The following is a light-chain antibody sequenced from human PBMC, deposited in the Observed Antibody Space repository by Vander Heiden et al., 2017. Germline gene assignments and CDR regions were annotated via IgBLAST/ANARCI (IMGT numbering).Light chain of an antibody. CDR2: GNT. CDR1: SSNIGAGYD. V-gene: IGLV1-40*01. J-gene: IGLJ3*02. Sequence: SVLTQPPSVSGAPGQRVTISCTGSSSNIGAGYDLHWYPHLPGTAPKRISYGNTYRTAGVPDRFSGAKSGTAAALASTGLQSEDEAEYYCQSYDHGRSGVVGGGTKLTVL. CDR3: QSYDHGRSGV.